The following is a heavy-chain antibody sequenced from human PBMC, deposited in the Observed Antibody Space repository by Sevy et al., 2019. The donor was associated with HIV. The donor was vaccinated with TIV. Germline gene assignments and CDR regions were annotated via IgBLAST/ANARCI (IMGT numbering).Heavy chain of an antibody. CDR3: AGIEASGSGWYGNGMDV. D-gene: IGHD6-19*01. Sequence: ASVKVSCKASGYPFSTYAISWVRQAPGQGLECMGWISAYNGHTNYAQSLQDRVTMTTDTSTSTAYMELRSLRSDDTAVYYCAGIEASGSGWYGNGMDVWGQGTTVTVSS. V-gene: IGHV1-18*01. CDR1: GYPFSTYA. CDR2: ISAYNGHT. J-gene: IGHJ6*02.